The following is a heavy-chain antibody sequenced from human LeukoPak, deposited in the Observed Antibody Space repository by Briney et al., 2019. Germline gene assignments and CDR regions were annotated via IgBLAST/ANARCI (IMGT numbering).Heavy chain of an antibody. Sequence: SETLSLTCSVSGGSARSGSYYWSWIRQPPGKGLEWIGYIHYSGSANYNPSLKSRVTISVDTSKNQFSLKVSSVTAADTAVYYCARRSSDGYYYYYMDVWGKGTTVTVPS. V-gene: IGHV4-61*01. CDR1: GGSARSGSYY. D-gene: IGHD3-10*01. J-gene: IGHJ6*03. CDR3: ARRSSDGYYYYYMDV. CDR2: IHYSGSA.